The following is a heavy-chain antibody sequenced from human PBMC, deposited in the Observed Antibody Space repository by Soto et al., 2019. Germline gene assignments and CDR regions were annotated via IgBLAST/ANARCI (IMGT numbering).Heavy chain of an antibody. CDR3: AKSAVAGSLAWFDP. Sequence: SETLSLTCTVSGGSISSSNYYWGWIRQFPGKGLEWIGSISYSGSTYYNPSLKSRVTISRDMSKNQFSLKLSSVTAADTTVYYCAKSAVAGSLAWFDPWGQGTLVTVSS. CDR2: ISYSGST. V-gene: IGHV4-39*01. CDR1: GGSISSSNYY. D-gene: IGHD6-19*01. J-gene: IGHJ5*02.